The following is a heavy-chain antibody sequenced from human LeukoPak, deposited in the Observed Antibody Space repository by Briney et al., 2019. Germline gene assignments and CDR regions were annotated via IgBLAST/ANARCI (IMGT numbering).Heavy chain of an antibody. Sequence: SETLSLTCTVSGYSISSGYYWGWIRPPPGKGLEWIGSIYHSGSTYYNPSLKSRVTISVDTSKNQFSLKLSSVTAADTAVYYCAREGYSSGWYPSYYFDYWGQGTLVTVSS. CDR2: IYHSGST. D-gene: IGHD6-19*01. CDR1: GYSISSGYY. CDR3: AREGYSSGWYPSYYFDY. J-gene: IGHJ4*02. V-gene: IGHV4-38-2*02.